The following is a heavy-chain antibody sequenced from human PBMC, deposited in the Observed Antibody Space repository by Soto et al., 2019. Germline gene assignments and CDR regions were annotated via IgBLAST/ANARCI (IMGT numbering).Heavy chain of an antibody. V-gene: IGHV3-30*18. CDR1: GFTFSSYG. Sequence: PGGSLRLSCAASGFTFSSYGMHWVRQAPGKGLEWVAVISYDGSNKYYADSVKGRFTISRDNSKNTLYLQMNSLRAEDTAVYYCAKDVDEYYFDYWGQGTLVTVSS. CDR3: AKDVDEYYFDY. D-gene: IGHD2-21*01. J-gene: IGHJ4*02. CDR2: ISYDGSNK.